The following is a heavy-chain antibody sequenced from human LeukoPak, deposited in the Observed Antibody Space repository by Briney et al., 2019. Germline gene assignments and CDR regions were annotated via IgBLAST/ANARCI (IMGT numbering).Heavy chain of an antibody. J-gene: IGHJ4*02. V-gene: IGHV4-39*07. Sequence: SETLSLTCTVSGGSISSSSYYWGWIRQPPGKGLEWIGSIYYSGSTYYNPSLKSRVTLSVDTSKNQFSLKLSSVTAADTAVYYCAREGGLRYFDWLFDYFDYWGQGTLVTVSS. CDR1: GGSISSSSYY. CDR3: AREGGLRYFDWLFDYFDY. D-gene: IGHD3-9*01. CDR2: IYYSGST.